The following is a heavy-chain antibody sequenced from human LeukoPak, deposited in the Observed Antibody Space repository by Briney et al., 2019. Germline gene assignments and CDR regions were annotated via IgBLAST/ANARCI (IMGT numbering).Heavy chain of an antibody. J-gene: IGHJ3*02. CDR3: ARDRICGDCSDAFDI. Sequence: SETLSLTCAVSGGSISSGGYSWSWIRQPPGKGLEWIGYIYHSGSTYYNPSLKSRVTISVDRSKNQFSLKLSSVTAADTAVYYCARDRICGDCSDAFDIWGQGTMVTVSS. CDR1: GGSISSGGYS. D-gene: IGHD2-21*02. V-gene: IGHV4-30-2*01. CDR2: IYHSGST.